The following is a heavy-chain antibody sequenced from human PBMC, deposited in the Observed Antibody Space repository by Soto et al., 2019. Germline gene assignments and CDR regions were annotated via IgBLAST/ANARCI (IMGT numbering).Heavy chain of an antibody. D-gene: IGHD6-19*01. CDR1: GFTFSSYW. CDR2: IKQDGSEK. Sequence: EVQLVESGGGLVQPGGSLRLSCAASGFTFSSYWMSWVRQAPGKGLDGVANIKQDGSEKYYVDYVKGRFTISRDNAKNSMYLQMKSLRADYTDVDYCAMLASRGWYGAEYCQHWGQGTLVTVSS. V-gene: IGHV3-7*01. J-gene: IGHJ1*01. CDR3: AMLASRGWYGAEYCQH.